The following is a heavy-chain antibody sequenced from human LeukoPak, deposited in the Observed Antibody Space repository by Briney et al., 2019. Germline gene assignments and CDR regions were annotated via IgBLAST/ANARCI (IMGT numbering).Heavy chain of an antibody. CDR2: IYYSGST. D-gene: IGHD5-12*01. Sequence: NSSETLSLTCTVSGGSVSSGSYYWSWIRQPPGKGLEWIGYIYYSGSTNYNPSLKSRVTISVDPSKNQFYLKLSSVTAADTAVYYCARERGGYSGSPYYFDYWGQGTLVTVSS. CDR1: GGSVSSGSYY. V-gene: IGHV4-61*01. J-gene: IGHJ4*02. CDR3: ARERGGYSGSPYYFDY.